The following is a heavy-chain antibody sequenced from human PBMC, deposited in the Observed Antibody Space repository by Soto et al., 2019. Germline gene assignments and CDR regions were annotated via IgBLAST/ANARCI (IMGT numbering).Heavy chain of an antibody. CDR3: AKTGPIVVVPPRKYGMDV. CDR1: GFTFSSYA. V-gene: IGHV3-23*01. D-gene: IGHD2-2*01. CDR2: ISGSGGST. Sequence: PGGSLRLSCAASGFTFSSYAMSWVRQAPGKGLEWVSAISGSGGSTYYADSVKGRFTISRDNSKNTLYLQMNSLRAEDTAVYYCAKTGPIVVVPPRKYGMDVWGQGTTVTVSS. J-gene: IGHJ6*02.